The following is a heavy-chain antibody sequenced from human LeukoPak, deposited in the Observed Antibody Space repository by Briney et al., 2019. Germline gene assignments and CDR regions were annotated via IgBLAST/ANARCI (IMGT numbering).Heavy chain of an antibody. CDR1: GFTFSTSA. Sequence: GGSLRLSCAASGFTFSTSAMSWVRQAPGKGLEWVSTISGSGGSIYYADSVKGRFTISRDNAKNTLYLQMNSLRAEDTAVYYCAREYSTGFDPWGQGTLVTVSS. CDR3: AREYSTGFDP. V-gene: IGHV3-23*01. D-gene: IGHD2-15*01. J-gene: IGHJ5*02. CDR2: ISGSGGSI.